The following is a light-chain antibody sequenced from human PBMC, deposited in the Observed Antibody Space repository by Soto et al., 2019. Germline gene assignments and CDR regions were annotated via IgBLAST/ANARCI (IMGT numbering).Light chain of an antibody. J-gene: IGKJ1*01. CDR3: QQYNDWPRT. Sequence: EIVLTQSPGTLSLSPGERATLSCRASQSVSNNYLAWYQQKPGQAPRLLIYGASTRATDIPARFGGSGSGTDFTLTISSLQSEDFAVYSCQQYNDWPRTFGQGTKVDIK. CDR2: GAS. CDR1: QSVSNN. V-gene: IGKV3-15*01.